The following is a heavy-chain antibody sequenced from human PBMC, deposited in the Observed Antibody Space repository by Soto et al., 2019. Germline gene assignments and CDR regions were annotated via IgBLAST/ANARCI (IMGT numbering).Heavy chain of an antibody. CDR3: ARGCGYNSFDY. CDR1: GGSISCAGYY. D-gene: IGHD5-12*01. CDR2: ISHLGST. V-gene: IGHV4-30-2*01. J-gene: IGHJ4*02. Sequence: PSETLSLTCTFSGGSISCAGYYWSWIRQPPGKGLEWIGYISHLGSTYYNPSFQSRLTMSIDRSKNQFSLKLASMTAADTAIYYRARGCGYNSFDYWGQGTLVTVSS.